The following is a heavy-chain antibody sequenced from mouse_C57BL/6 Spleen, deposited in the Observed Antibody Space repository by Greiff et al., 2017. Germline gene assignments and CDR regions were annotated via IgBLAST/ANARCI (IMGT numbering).Heavy chain of an antibody. CDR2: IYPGDGDT. CDR1: GYAFSSSW. J-gene: IGHJ2*01. D-gene: IGHD4-1*01. V-gene: IGHV1-82*01. CDR3: ARWDYLDY. Sequence: QVQLQQSGPELVKPGASVKISCKASGYAFSSSWMHWVKQMPGKGLEWIGRIYPGDGDTNYNGKFKGKATLTADKSSSTAYMQLSSLTSEDSAVYYCARWDYLDYWGQGTTLTVSS.